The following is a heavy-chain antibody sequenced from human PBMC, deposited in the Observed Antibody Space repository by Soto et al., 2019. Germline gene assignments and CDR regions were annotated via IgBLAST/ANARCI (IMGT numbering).Heavy chain of an antibody. D-gene: IGHD2-2*01. V-gene: IGHV4-39*07. CDR1: GCSISSSCCY. J-gene: IGHJ5*02. Sequence: SETLSLTCTVSGCSISSSCCYWGWIRQPPGKGLEWIANIKHSGSTYYNPSLKSRVTISVDRSKNQFSLKLSSVTAADTAVYYCARVPDRWGQGTLVTVSS. CDR2: IKHSGST. CDR3: ARVPDR.